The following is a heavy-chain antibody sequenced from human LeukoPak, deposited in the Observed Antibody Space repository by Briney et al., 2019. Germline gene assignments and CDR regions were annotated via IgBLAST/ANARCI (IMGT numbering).Heavy chain of an antibody. CDR3: ARRSEFGVLYYMDV. CDR1: GFTFSSYS. J-gene: IGHJ6*03. V-gene: IGHV3-48*01. CDR2: ISGSSGTI. D-gene: IGHD3-16*01. Sequence: PGGSLRLCCAASGFTFSSYSMNWVRQAPGKGLEWVSYISGSSGTIYYADSVKGRFTISRDNAKSSLYLQMNSLRAEDTAVYYCARRSEFGVLYYMDVWGKGTTVTVSS.